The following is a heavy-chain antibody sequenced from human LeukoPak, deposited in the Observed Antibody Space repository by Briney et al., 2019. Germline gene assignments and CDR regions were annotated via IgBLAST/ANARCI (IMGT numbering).Heavy chain of an antibody. Sequence: ASVKVSCKASGYTFTSYYMHWVRQAPGQGLEWVGIINPSGGSTSYAQKFQGRVTMTRDTSTSTVYMELSSLRSEDTAVYYCARLPSTMIVVNDWGQGTLVTVSS. V-gene: IGHV1-46*01. CDR1: GYTFTSYY. CDR3: ARLPSTMIVVND. CDR2: INPSGGST. J-gene: IGHJ4*02. D-gene: IGHD3-22*01.